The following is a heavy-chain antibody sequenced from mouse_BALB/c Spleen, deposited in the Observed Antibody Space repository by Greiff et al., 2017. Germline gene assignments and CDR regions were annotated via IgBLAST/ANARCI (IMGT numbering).Heavy chain of an antibody. CDR2: IWAGGST. Sequence: QVQLKESGPGLVAPSQSLSITCTVSGFSLTSSGVHWVRQPPGKGLEWLGGIWAGGSTNYNSALMSRLSISKDNSTSQVFLKMNSLQTDDTAMYYCARDQDDLYAMDYWGQGTSVTVAS. V-gene: IGHV2-9*02. CDR3: ARDQDDLYAMDY. J-gene: IGHJ4*01. CDR1: GFSLTSSG. D-gene: IGHD2-3*01.